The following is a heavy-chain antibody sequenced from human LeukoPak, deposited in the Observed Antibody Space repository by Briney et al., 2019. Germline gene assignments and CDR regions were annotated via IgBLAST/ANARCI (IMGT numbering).Heavy chain of an antibody. J-gene: IGHJ4*02. CDR2: ISGSGGST. V-gene: IGHV3-23*01. CDR1: GFTFSSYA. Sequence: GGSLRLSCTVSGFTFSSYAMSWVRQAPGMGLEWVSSISGSGGSTYYADSVKGRFTISRDNSKNTLFLLMNSLRVEDTAVYYCAREPPGGTTAADSWGQGTLVTVSS. CDR3: AREPPGGTTAADS. D-gene: IGHD1/OR15-1a*01.